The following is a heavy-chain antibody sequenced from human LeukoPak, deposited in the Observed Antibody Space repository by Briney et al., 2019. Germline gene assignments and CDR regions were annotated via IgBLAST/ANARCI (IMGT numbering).Heavy chain of an antibody. CDR2: IYYSGST. Sequence: SETLSLTCTVSGGSISSYYWSWLRQAPGKGLEGIGYIYYSGSTNYNPSLKRRVTISVDPSRNQFSLKLSSVTAADTAVYYCARSAPYCSGGSCYHYWGQGTLVTVSS. D-gene: IGHD2-15*01. V-gene: IGHV4-59*01. CDR1: GGSISSYY. J-gene: IGHJ4*02. CDR3: ARSAPYCSGGSCYHY.